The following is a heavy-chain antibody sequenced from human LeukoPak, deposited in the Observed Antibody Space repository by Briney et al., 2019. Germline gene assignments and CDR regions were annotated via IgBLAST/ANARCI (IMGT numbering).Heavy chain of an antibody. D-gene: IGHD3-22*01. CDR3: VSSGFNGGSDSFDY. CDR2: IYSGGST. V-gene: IGHV3-53*01. J-gene: IGHJ4*02. Sequence: GGSRRLSCAASGFTVGSNYMSWVRQAPGKGIEWVSVIYSGGSTYYADSVKGRFTISRDNSKNTLYLQMNSLRAEDTAVYYCVSSGFNGGSDSFDYWGQGTLVTVSS. CDR1: GFTVGSNY.